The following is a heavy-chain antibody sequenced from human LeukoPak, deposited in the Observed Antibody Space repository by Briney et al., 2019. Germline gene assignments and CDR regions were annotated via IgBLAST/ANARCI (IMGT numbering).Heavy chain of an antibody. CDR1: GGTFSSYA. CDR3: AGDSSSHCSSTSCYGAYYFDY. D-gene: IGHD2-2*01. Sequence: ASVKVSCKASGGTFSSYAISWVRQAPGQGLEWMGGIIPIFGTANYAQKFQGRVTITADESTSTAYMELSSLRSEDTAVYYCAGDSSSHCSSTSCYGAYYFDYWGQGTLVTVSS. CDR2: IIPIFGTA. J-gene: IGHJ4*02. V-gene: IGHV1-69*13.